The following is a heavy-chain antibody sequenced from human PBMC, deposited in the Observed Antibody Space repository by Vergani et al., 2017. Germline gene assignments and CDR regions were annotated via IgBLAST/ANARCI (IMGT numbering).Heavy chain of an antibody. V-gene: IGHV3-9*02. CDR2: ISWNSNSI. D-gene: IGHD6-6*01. Sequence: EVQLEESGGGLVLPGRSLRLSCVASGFTSAGYAMHWVRQAPGKGLEWVSGISWNSNSIGYADSVKGRFTISRANAKNSLYLQMNSLRAEDTALYYCAKDLGTSSGGVWFDPWGQGTLVTVSS. CDR3: AKDLGTSSGGVWFDP. CDR1: GFTSAGYA. J-gene: IGHJ5*02.